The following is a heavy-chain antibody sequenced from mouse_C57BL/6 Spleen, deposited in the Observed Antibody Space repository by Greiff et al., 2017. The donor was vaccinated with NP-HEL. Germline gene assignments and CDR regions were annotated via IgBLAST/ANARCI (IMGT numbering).Heavy chain of an antibody. CDR3: ARHEGGSSSLYYYAMDY. D-gene: IGHD1-1*01. CDR1: GYTFTEYT. CDR2: FYPGSGSI. J-gene: IGHJ4*01. V-gene: IGHV1-62-2*01. Sequence: QVQLKQSGAELVKPGASVKLSCKASGYTFTEYTIHWVKQRSGQGLEWIGWFYPGSGSIKYNEKFKDKATLTADKSSSTVYMELSSLTSEDSAVYFCARHEGGSSSLYYYAMDYWGQGTSVTVSS.